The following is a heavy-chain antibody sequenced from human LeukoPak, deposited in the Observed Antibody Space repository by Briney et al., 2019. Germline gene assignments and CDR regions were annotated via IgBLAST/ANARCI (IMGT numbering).Heavy chain of an antibody. CDR2: IYSGGST. J-gene: IGHJ5*02. V-gene: IGHV3-66*01. CDR3: AKDLLIAAAGRGWFDP. CDR1: GFTVSSNY. Sequence: GGSLRLSCAASGFTVSSNYMSWVRQAPGKGLEWVSVIYSGGSTYYAGSVKGRFTISRDNSKNTLYLQMNSLRAEDTAVYYCAKDLLIAAAGRGWFDPWGQGTLVTVSS. D-gene: IGHD6-13*01.